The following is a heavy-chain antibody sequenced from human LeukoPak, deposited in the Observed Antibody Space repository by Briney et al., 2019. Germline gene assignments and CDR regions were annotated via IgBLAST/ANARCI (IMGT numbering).Heavy chain of an antibody. D-gene: IGHD6-19*01. CDR2: IIPIFGTA. CDR3: ARIGLGAGTRPY. Sequence: GASVKVSCKASGGTFSSYAISWVRQAPGQGLEWMGGIIPIFGTANYAQRFQGRVTITADESTSTAYMELSSLRSEDTAVYYCARIGLGAGTRPYWGQGTLVTVSS. J-gene: IGHJ4*02. CDR1: GGTFSSYA. V-gene: IGHV1-69*13.